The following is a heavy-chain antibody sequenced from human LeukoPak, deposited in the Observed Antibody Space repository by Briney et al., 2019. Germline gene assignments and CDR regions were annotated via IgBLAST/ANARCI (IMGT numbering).Heavy chain of an antibody. Sequence: ASVKVSCKASGYTFTGYYMHWVRQAPGQGLEWMGWINPNSGGTNYAQKFQGRVTITADESTSTTYMELSSLRSEDTAVYYCARDRVVGLGFDNAFDIWGHGTMVTVSS. CDR2: INPNSGGT. V-gene: IGHV1-2*02. CDR1: GYTFTGYY. D-gene: IGHD2-15*01. CDR3: ARDRVVGLGFDNAFDI. J-gene: IGHJ3*02.